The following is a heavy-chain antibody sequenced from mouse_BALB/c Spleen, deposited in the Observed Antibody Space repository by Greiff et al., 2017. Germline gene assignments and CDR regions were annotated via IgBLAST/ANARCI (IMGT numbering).Heavy chain of an antibody. Sequence: EVMLVESGGGLVKPGGSLKLSCAASGFSFSSYAMSWVRQTPEKRLEWVASISSGGSTYYPDSVKGRFTISRDNARNILYLQMSSLRSEDTAMYYCARGDGNYGGFAYWGQGTLVTVSA. CDR2: ISSGGST. CDR3: ARGDGNYGGFAY. J-gene: IGHJ3*01. V-gene: IGHV5-6-5*01. D-gene: IGHD2-1*01. CDR1: GFSFSSYA.